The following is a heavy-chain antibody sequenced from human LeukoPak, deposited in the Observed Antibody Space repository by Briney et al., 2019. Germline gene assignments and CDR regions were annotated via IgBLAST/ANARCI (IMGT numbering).Heavy chain of an antibody. V-gene: IGHV1-18*01. Sequence: VASVKVSCKASGYTFTSYGISWVRQAPGQGLEWMGWISAYNGNTGYAQKLQGRVTMTTDTSTSTAYMELRSLRSDDTAVYYCARSGPVISGLWFGELKSHYYMDVWGKGTTVTVSS. CDR3: ARSGPVISGLWFGELKSHYYMDV. CDR2: ISAYNGNT. J-gene: IGHJ6*03. D-gene: IGHD3-10*01. CDR1: GYTFTSYG.